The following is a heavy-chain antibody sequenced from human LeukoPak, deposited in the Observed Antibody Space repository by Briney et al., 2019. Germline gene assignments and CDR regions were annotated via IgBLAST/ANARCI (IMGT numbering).Heavy chain of an antibody. J-gene: IGHJ4*02. CDR3: ARARYPGRYFDY. D-gene: IGHD1-14*01. Sequence: ASVKVSCKASGYTFTSYGISWVRQAPGQRLEWMGWINAGNGNTKYSQKFQGRVTITRDTSASTAYMELSSLRSEDTAVYYCARARYPGRYFDYWGQGTLVTVSS. CDR1: GYTFTSYG. V-gene: IGHV1-3*01. CDR2: INAGNGNT.